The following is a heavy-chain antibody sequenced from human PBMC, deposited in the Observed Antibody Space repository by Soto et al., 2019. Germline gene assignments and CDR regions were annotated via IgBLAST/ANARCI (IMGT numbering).Heavy chain of an antibody. J-gene: IGHJ5*01. D-gene: IGHD3-10*01. Sequence: GGSLRLSCAASGFTFRSFTMNWVRQAPGKGLEWVSTISSNSAYIYYTDALKGRFTISRDNAKNTLYLEMNSLRVEDTAMYYCAKDLRYYGSGPSGWFDSWGQGTQVTVSS. CDR1: GFTFRSFT. CDR3: AKDLRYYGSGPSGWFDS. CDR2: ISSNSAYI. V-gene: IGHV3-21*04.